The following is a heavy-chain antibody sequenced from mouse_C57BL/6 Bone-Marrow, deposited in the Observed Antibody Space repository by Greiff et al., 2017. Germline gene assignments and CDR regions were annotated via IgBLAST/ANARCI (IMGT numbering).Heavy chain of an antibody. Sequence: QVQLQQPGAELVKPGASVKVSCKASGYTFTSYWMHWVKQRPGQGLEWIGRIHPSDSDTNYNQKFKGKATLTVDKSSSTASMQLSSLTSEDAAVYYCAPLITTYGWYFDVWGTGTTVTVSS. D-gene: IGHD1-1*01. CDR3: APLITTYGWYFDV. CDR1: GYTFTSYW. J-gene: IGHJ1*03. V-gene: IGHV1-74*01. CDR2: IHPSDSDT.